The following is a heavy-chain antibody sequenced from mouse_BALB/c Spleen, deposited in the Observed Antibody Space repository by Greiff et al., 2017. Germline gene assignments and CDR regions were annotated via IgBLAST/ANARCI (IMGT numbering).Heavy chain of an antibody. V-gene: IGHV2-2*02. D-gene: IGHD2-12*01. CDR2: IWSGGST. Sequence: VQVVESGPGLVQPSQSLSITCTVSGFSLTSYGVHWVRQSPGKGLEWLGVIWSGGSTDYNAAFISRLSISKDNSKSQVFCKMNSLQANDTAIYYCARAYYRGAMDYWGQGTSVTVSS. J-gene: IGHJ4*01. CDR1: GFSLTSYG. CDR3: ARAYYRGAMDY.